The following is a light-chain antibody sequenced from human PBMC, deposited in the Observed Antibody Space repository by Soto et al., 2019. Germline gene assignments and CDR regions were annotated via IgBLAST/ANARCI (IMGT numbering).Light chain of an antibody. CDR1: ISNIGNNY. CDR2: RND. CDR3: AAWDDTVRSYV. J-gene: IGLJ1*01. Sequence: QSVLTQPSSVSGTPGQGVTISCSGSISNIGNNYVYWFQQLPGTVPKVLSNRNDQRPSGVPDRFSGSKSGTSASLAISGLRSEDEADYYCAAWDDTVRSYVFGTGTKVTVL. V-gene: IGLV1-47*01.